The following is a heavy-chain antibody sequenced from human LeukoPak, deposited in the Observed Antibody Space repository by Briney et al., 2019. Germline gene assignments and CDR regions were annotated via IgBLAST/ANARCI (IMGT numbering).Heavy chain of an antibody. Sequence: PGRSLRLSCAASGFTFSSYGMHWVRQAPGKGLEWVAVIRYGGSNKYYADSVKGRFTISRDNSKNTLYLQMNSLRAEDTAVYYCAKELRAALGKEVVIATWNFDYWGQGTLVTVSS. J-gene: IGHJ4*02. CDR2: IRYGGSNK. CDR3: AKELRAALGKEVVIATWNFDY. V-gene: IGHV3-30*18. D-gene: IGHD2-21*01. CDR1: GFTFSSYG.